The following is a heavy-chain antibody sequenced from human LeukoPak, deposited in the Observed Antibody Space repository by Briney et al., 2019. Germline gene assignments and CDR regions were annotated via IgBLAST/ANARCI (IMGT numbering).Heavy chain of an antibody. V-gene: IGHV1-2*02. J-gene: IGHJ4*02. CDR1: GYTFTDYF. CDR3: ARALEMATIDY. D-gene: IGHD5-24*01. Sequence: ASVKVSCKASGYTFTDYFLHWVRQAPGQGLEWMGRINPNSGGTDYAQKFQGRVTMTRDTSISAAYMELSSLRSEDTAVYYCARALEMATIDYRGQGTLVTVSS. CDR2: INPNSGGT.